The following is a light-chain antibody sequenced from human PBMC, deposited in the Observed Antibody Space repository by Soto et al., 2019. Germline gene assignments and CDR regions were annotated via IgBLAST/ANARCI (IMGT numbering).Light chain of an antibody. Sequence: EIVLTQSPGTLSLSPGERATLSCRASQTISGSSLAWYQQKPGQAPRLLISGASSRAADIPDRFSGSGSGTDFTLTINRLEPEDFAVYYCQQYDSSPRTFGQGTKVDIK. J-gene: IGKJ1*01. CDR2: GAS. CDR3: QQYDSSPRT. CDR1: QTISGSS. V-gene: IGKV3-20*01.